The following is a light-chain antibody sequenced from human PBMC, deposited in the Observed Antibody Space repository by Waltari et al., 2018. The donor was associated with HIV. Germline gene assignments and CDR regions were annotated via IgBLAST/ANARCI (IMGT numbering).Light chain of an antibody. J-gene: IGLJ3*02. Sequence: QSVLTQPPSVSGTPGQNVTISCPGSSTNIGSNIVNWYQQVPEAAPKLLIYSNDQRPSGVPDRFSGSKSGTSASLAISGLQSADEADYYCAAWDDSLNGMFGGGTKLTV. V-gene: IGLV1-44*01. CDR2: SND. CDR3: AAWDDSLNGM. CDR1: STNIGSNI.